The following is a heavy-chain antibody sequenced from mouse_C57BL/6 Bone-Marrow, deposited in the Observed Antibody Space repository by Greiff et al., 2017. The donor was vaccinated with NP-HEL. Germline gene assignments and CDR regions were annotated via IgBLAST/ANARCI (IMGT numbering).Heavy chain of an antibody. CDR3: ARNPDYFDY. Sequence: VQLQQSGPELVKPGASVKISCKASGYAFSSSWMNWVKQRPGKGLEWIGRIYPGDGDTNYNGKFKGKATLTVDKSSSTAYMQLSSLTSEDSAVYFCARNPDYFDYWGQVTTLTVSS. CDR1: GYAFSSSW. V-gene: IGHV1-82*01. J-gene: IGHJ2*01. CDR2: IYPGDGDT.